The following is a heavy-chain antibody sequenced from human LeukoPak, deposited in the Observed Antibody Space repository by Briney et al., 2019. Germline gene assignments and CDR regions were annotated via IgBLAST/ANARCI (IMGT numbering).Heavy chain of an antibody. CDR2: IQADGGNK. D-gene: IGHD3-10*01. Sequence: GGSLRLSCAASGFTFRNSDMHWVRQAPGKGPEWVAFIQADGGNKYYADSVKGRFTISRDNSKNTLYLQMNSLRAEDTAVYYCAKDRVFELWFEEASPYYFDYWGQGTLVTVSS. CDR3: AKDRVFELWFEEASPYYFDY. V-gene: IGHV3-30*02. CDR1: GFTFRNSD. J-gene: IGHJ4*02.